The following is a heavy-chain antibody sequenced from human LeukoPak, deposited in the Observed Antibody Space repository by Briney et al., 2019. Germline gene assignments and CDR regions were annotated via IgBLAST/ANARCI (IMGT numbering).Heavy chain of an antibody. D-gene: IGHD2-2*01. CDR2: IYYRGSP. CDR1: GGSISSYY. CDR3: ARESRDVVVPADAFDI. Sequence: PSEPLSLTRSVSGGSISSYYGRWLRQPRGEGLEWRGYIYYRGSPKHNPPLKSPLPISVDPSNNQFSLKLSSLTAADTAVYYCARESRDVVVPADAFDIWAQGPMLTVPS. V-gene: IGHV4-59*01. J-gene: IGHJ3*02.